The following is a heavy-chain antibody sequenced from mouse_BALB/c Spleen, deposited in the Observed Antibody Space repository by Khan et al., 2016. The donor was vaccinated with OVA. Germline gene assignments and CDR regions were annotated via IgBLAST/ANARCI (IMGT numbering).Heavy chain of an antibody. CDR3: NGAYVRFAY. J-gene: IGHJ3*01. Sequence: VQLQQSGAELVRSGASVNLSCTASGFSIKDYYMHWVKQRPEQGLEWIGWIDPENGDTEYAPKFQGKATVTADTSSNTAYLQLSSLTSEDTAVYYCNGAYVRFAYWGQGTLVTVSA. V-gene: IGHV14-4*02. D-gene: IGHD2-14*01. CDR2: IDPENGDT. CDR1: GFSIKDYY.